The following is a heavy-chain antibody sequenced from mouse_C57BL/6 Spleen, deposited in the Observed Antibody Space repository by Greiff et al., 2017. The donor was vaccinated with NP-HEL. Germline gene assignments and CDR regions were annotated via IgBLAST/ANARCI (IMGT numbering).Heavy chain of an antibody. CDR2: ISSGGSYT. CDR1: GFTFSSYG. J-gene: IGHJ2*01. Sequence: EVQGVESGGDLVKPGGSLKLSCAASGFTFSSYGMSWVRQTPDKRLEWVATISSGGSYTYYPDSVKGRFTISRDNAKNTLYLQMSSLKSEDTAMYYCARQGGSGYPFDYWGQGTTLTVSS. D-gene: IGHD3-2*02. CDR3: ARQGGSGYPFDY. V-gene: IGHV5-6*01.